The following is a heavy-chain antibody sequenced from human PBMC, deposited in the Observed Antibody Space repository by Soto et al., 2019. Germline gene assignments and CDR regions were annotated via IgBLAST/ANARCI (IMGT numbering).Heavy chain of an antibody. D-gene: IGHD6-19*01. V-gene: IGHV1-8*01. J-gene: IGHJ4*02. CDR1: GYAFTRYA. Sequence: ASGQVCCKASGYAFTRYAINLARQATGQGLEWMGWMNPNSGNTGYAQKFQGRVTMTRNTSIRTAYMELSSLRSEDTAVYYCARPHRGWDNDWGQGTLVTVSS. CDR3: ARPHRGWDND. CDR2: MNPNSGNT.